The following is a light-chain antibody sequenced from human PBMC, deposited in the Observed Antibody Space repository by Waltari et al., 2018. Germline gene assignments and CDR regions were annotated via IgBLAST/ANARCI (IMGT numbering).Light chain of an antibody. CDR1: QNILYSSNNKNY. Sequence: DIVLTQSPDSLAVSLGERATINCKSSQNILYSSNNKNYLAWYQPKAGQPPKLLFYWASTRESGVPDRFSGSGSGTDFTLTISSLQAEDVAVYYCQQYYSSPYTFGQGTRLEIK. J-gene: IGKJ2*01. V-gene: IGKV4-1*01. CDR3: QQYYSSPYT. CDR2: WAS.